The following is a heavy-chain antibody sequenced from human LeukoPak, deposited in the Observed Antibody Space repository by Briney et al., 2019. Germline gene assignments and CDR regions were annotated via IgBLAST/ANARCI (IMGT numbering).Heavy chain of an antibody. V-gene: IGHV3-30*04. CDR1: GFTFSSYA. CDR2: ISYDGSNK. D-gene: IGHD3-3*01. Sequence: PGGSLRLSCAASGFTFSSYAMHWVRQAPGKGLEWVAVISYDGSNKYYADSVKGRFTISRDNSKNTLYLQMNSLRAEDTAVYYCASIVSGYVAFDIWGQGTMVTVSS. CDR3: ASIVSGYVAFDI. J-gene: IGHJ3*02.